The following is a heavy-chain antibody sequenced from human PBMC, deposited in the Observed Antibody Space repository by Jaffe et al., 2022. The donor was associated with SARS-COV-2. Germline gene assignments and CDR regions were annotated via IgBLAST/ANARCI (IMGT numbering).Heavy chain of an antibody. CDR2: ISSSGSTI. CDR1: GFTFSSYE. CDR3: ARDRGGYCSSTSCYAQGYFDL. D-gene: IGHD2-2*01. V-gene: IGHV3-48*03. J-gene: IGHJ2*01. Sequence: EVQLVESGGGLVQPGGSLRLSCAASGFTFSSYEMNWVRQAPGKGLEWVSYISSSGSTIYYADSVKGRFTISRDNAKNSLYLQMNSLRAEDTAVYYCARDRGGYCSSTSCYAQGYFDLWGRGTLVTVSS.